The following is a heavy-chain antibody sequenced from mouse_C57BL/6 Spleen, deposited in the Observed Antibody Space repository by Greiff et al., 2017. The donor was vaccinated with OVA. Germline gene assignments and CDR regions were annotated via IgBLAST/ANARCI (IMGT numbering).Heavy chain of an antibody. J-gene: IGHJ2*01. CDR1: GFSLSTFGMG. D-gene: IGHD5-1*01. CDR2: IWWDDDK. V-gene: IGHV8-8*01. Sequence: QVTLKESGPGILQPSQTLSLTCSFSGFSLSTFGMGVGWLRQPSGKGLEWLAYIWWDDDKYYNPALKSRLTISKDTTKNQVFLKIANGDTADTATYYCARIRGEYGDYWGQGTTLTVSS. CDR3: ARIRGEYGDY.